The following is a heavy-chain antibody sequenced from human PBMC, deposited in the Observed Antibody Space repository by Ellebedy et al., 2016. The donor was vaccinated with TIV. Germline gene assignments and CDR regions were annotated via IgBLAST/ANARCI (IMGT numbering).Heavy chain of an antibody. CDR1: GFSFSSYS. CDR2: ISSGSSTI. V-gene: IGHV3-48*01. J-gene: IGHJ4*02. Sequence: GESLKISXVASGFSFSSYSMNWVRQAPGKGLQWVSHISSGSSTIYYADSVKGRFTISRDNAKSSLYLQMNSLRAEDTAVYYCASSVRYYDSSGYLNWGQGTLVIVSS. D-gene: IGHD3-22*01. CDR3: ASSVRYYDSSGYLN.